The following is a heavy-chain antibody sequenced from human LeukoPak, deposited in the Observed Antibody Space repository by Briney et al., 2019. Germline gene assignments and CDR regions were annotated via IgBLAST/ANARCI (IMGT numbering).Heavy chain of an antibody. J-gene: IGHJ5*02. Sequence: PSETLSLTCTVSGGSISSYYWSWIRQPPGKGLEWIGYIYYSGSTNYNPSLKSRVTMSVDTSKNQFSLKLSSVTAADTAVYYCARGKGVTTVTTGWFDPWGQGTLVTVSS. D-gene: IGHD4-4*01. CDR2: IYYSGST. CDR1: GGSISSYY. CDR3: ARGKGVTTVTTGWFDP. V-gene: IGHV4-59*01.